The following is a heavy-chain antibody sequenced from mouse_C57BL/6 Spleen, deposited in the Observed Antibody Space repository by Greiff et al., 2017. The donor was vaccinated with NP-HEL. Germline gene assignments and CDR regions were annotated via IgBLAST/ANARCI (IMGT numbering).Heavy chain of an antibody. V-gene: IGHV3-1*01. J-gene: IGHJ4*01. CDR3: AKGQYGNLYAMDY. CDR1: GYSITSGYD. CDR2: ISYSGST. Sequence: EVQLVESGPGMVKPSQSLSLTCTVTGYSITSGYDWHWIRHFPGNNLEWMGYISYSGSTNYNPSLKSRISITHDTSKNHFFLKLNSVTTEDTATYYCAKGQYGNLYAMDYWGQGTSVTVSS. D-gene: IGHD2-1*01.